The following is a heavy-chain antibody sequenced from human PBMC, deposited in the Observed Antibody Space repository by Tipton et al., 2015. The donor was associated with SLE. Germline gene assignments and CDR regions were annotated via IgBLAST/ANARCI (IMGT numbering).Heavy chain of an antibody. CDR3: ASSCSGGSCYA. V-gene: IGHV4-4*07. Sequence: TLSLTCTVSGGSISFDYWSWIRQSAGRGLEWIGRVYNTGTTNYNPSLKSRVTISLDPSKNQFSLKLSSVAAADTAVYYCASSCSGGSCYAWGQGTLVTVSS. D-gene: IGHD2-15*01. J-gene: IGHJ4*02. CDR2: VYNTGTT. CDR1: GGSISFDY.